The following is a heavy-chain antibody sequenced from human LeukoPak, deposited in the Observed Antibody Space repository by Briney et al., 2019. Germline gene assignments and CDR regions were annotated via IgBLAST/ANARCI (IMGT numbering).Heavy chain of an antibody. CDR3: ASKYCSSTSCYTYYMDV. J-gene: IGHJ6*03. D-gene: IGHD2-2*02. CDR2: ITSSGSTI. V-gene: IGHV3-48*04. Sequence: GGALRLSCAASGFTFSSYWMSWVRQAPGKGLEWISYITSSGSTIDYADSVKGRFTISRDNAKKSLYLEMDNLRAEDTAVYYCASKYCSSTSCYTYYMDVWGKGTTVTVSS. CDR1: GFTFSSYW.